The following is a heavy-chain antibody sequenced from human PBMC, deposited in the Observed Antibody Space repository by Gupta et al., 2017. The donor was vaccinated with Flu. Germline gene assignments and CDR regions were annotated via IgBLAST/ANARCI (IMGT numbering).Heavy chain of an antibody. V-gene: IGHV1-69*08. CDR2: IIPILGIA. CDR1: GGTFSSYT. D-gene: IGHD5-18*01. J-gene: IGHJ6*02. CDR3: ARDSVDTAMELPPLYYYYGMDV. Sequence: QVQLVQSGAEVKKPGSSVKVSCKASGGTFSSYTISWVRQAPGQGLEWMGRIIPILGIANDAQKFQGRVTITADKSTSTAYMELSSLRSEDTAVYYCARDSVDTAMELPPLYYYYGMDVWGQGTTVTVSS.